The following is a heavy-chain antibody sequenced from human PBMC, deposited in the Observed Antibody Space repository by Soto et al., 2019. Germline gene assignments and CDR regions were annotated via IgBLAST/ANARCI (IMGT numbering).Heavy chain of an antibody. V-gene: IGHV4-31*02. Sequence: PSETLSLTCTVSGGSISSGGYYWSWIRQHPGKGLEWIGYIYYSGSTYYNPSLKSRVTISVDTSKNQFSLKLSSVTAADTAVYYCARYYDGSGCIDYWGQGTLVTVSS. CDR1: GGSISSGGYY. J-gene: IGHJ4*02. D-gene: IGHD3-22*01. CDR2: IYYSGST. CDR3: ARYYDGSGCIDY.